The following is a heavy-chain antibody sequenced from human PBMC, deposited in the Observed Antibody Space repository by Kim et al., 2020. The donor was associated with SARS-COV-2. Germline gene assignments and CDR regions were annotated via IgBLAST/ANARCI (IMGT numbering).Heavy chain of an antibody. D-gene: IGHD2-2*01. CDR1: GDSISTNSYY. Sequence: SETLSLTCTVSGDSISTNSYYWGWLRQPPGKGLEWIGSVYYRGNAFYNPSLKGRLTISIDTSSSQFFLHLTSVTSADTAIHYCPCIPQLAAGGIDNWGQG. CDR3: PCIPQLAAGGIDN. V-gene: IGHV4-39*01. CDR2: VYYRGNA. J-gene: IGHJ4*02.